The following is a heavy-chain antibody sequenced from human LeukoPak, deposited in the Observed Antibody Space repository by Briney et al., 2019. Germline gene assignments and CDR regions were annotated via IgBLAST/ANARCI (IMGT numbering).Heavy chain of an antibody. CDR1: GASISSSNW. CDR3: ARAGYGDYYGEYFQH. J-gene: IGHJ1*01. V-gene: IGHV4-4*02. CDR2: IYHSGST. Sequence: SGTLSLTCAVSGASISSSNWWSWVRQPPGKGLEWIGGIYHSGSTNYNPSLKSRVTISVDKSKNQFSLKLSSVTAADTAVYYCARAGYGDYYGEYFQHWGQGTLVTVSS. D-gene: IGHD4-17*01.